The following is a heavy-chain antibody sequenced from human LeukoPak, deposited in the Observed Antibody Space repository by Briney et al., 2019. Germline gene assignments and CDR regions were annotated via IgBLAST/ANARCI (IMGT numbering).Heavy chain of an antibody. CDR3: AGHHPRNTVDF. CDR1: GGSISNYY. CDR2: ISHSGST. V-gene: IGHV4-59*08. J-gene: IGHJ4*02. D-gene: IGHD2/OR15-2a*01. Sequence: PSETLSLTCTVSGGSISNYYWSWIRQPPGKGLEWIGYISHSGSTNYSPSLKSRVTISLDTSKNQYSLKLSSVTAADTAVYYCAGHHPRNTVDFWGQGTLVTVSS.